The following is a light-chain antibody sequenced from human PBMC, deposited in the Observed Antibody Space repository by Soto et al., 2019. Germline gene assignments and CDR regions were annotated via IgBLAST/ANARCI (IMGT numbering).Light chain of an antibody. V-gene: IGKV3-15*01. CDR1: QSVSNN. Sequence: EIVLTQSPGTLSLSPGERATLSCRASQSVSNNYLAWYQQKPGQAPRLLIYGASTRATGIPARFSGSGSGTEFTLTISSLQSEDFAVYYCQQYYNWPPITFGQGTDWRL. CDR3: QQYYNWPPIT. J-gene: IGKJ5*01. CDR2: GAS.